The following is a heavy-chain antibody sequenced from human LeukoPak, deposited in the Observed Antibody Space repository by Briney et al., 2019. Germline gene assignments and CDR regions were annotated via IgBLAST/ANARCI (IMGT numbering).Heavy chain of an antibody. D-gene: IGHD3-3*01. Sequence: SQTLSLTCTVSGGSITSGAFYWSWIRQLPGKGLEWIGYIYYSGTTDYNPSFNSRVTISIDTSKNQFSLKLTSVTAADTAIYYCSRDAGGLRFLESSPGGVDVWGQGTMVTVSS. CDR2: IYYSGTT. J-gene: IGHJ6*02. CDR1: GGSITSGAFY. CDR3: SRDAGGLRFLESSPGGVDV. V-gene: IGHV4-31*03.